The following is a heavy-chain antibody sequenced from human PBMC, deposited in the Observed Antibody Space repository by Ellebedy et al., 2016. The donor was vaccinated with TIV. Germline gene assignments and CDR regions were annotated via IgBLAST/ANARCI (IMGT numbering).Heavy chain of an antibody. CDR1: GGSISSYY. J-gene: IGHJ6*02. V-gene: IGHV4-59*01. CDR2: IYYSGST. Sequence: MPSETLSLTCTVSGGSISSYYWSWIRQPPGKGLERIGYIYYSGSTNYNPSLKSRVTISVDTSKNQFSLKLSSVTAADTAVYYCARGEVTLYYYGMDVWGQGTTVTVSS. CDR3: ARGEVTLYYYGMDV.